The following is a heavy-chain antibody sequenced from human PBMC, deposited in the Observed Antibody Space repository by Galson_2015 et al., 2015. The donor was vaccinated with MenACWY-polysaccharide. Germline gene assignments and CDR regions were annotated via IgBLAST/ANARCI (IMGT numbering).Heavy chain of an antibody. CDR3: AKFKYSSSWSSTHGMDV. Sequence: SLRLSCAASGITFSGNAMTWVRRAPGKGLEWISGIGTGGGTYYADSVKGRFTISRDNSKSMVYLQMNSLRAEDTAIYYCAKFKYSSSWSSTHGMDVWGQGTTVTVSS. V-gene: IGHV3-23*01. CDR2: IGTGGGT. CDR1: GITFSGNA. J-gene: IGHJ6*02. D-gene: IGHD6-13*01.